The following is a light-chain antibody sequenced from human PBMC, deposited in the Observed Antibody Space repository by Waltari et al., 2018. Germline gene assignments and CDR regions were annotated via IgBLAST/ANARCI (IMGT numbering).Light chain of an antibody. Sequence: DIVMTQSPDSLAVSLGEMATINCKSTQSILPSVNNKNYVAWYPQTPGQPPKLVIYWASTRESGVPDRYSGSGSGTDFTLTISSLQPEDFATYYCQQTFSTPPQMYTFGQGTKLDIK. CDR1: QSILPSVNNKNY. V-gene: IGKV4-1*01. CDR2: WAS. CDR3: QQTFSTPPQMYT. J-gene: IGKJ2*01.